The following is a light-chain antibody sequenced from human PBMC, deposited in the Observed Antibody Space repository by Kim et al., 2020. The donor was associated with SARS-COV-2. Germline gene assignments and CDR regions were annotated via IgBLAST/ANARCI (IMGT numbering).Light chain of an antibody. Sequence: EFVLTQSPATLSLSPGEGATLSCGASQSVSSTYFAWYQQKPGLAPRLLIYAISNRATGIPDRFSGSGSGTAFTLTISRLEPEDFAVYYWQQYGSSPWTFGQGTKVDIK. V-gene: IGKV3D-20*01. CDR1: QSVSSTY. CDR3: QQYGSSPWT. J-gene: IGKJ1*01. CDR2: AIS.